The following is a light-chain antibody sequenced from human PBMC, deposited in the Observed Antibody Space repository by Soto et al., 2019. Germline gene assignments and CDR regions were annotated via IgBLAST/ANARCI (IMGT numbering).Light chain of an antibody. J-gene: IGKJ5*01. CDR1: QSISSY. CDR3: QQANSFPIT. CDR2: AAS. V-gene: IGKV1-39*01. Sequence: DIQMTQSPSSLSASVGDRVTITCRASQSISSYLNWYQQKPGKAPKLLIYAASSLQSGVPSRFSGSGSGTDFTFTISSLQPEDFATYYCQQANSFPITFGQGTRLDI.